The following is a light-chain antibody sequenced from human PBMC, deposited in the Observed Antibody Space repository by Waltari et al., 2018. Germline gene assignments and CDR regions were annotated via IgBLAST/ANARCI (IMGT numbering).Light chain of an antibody. J-gene: IGLJ3*02. Sequence: QSVLTQPPSASGTPGQRVTISCSGSSSNIGSNYVYWYQQLPGTAPKLLIYRNNQRPSGVPDRFSGSKSDTSASLAISGLRSEDEADYYCAAWDDSLSVGAFGGGTKLTVL. CDR1: SSNIGSNY. CDR3: AAWDDSLSVGA. V-gene: IGLV1-47*01. CDR2: RNN.